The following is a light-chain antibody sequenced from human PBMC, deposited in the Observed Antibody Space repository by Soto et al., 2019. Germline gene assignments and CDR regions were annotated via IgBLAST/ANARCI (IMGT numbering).Light chain of an antibody. J-gene: IGKJ4*01. CDR1: QRISRN. CDR2: GAS. CDR3: QQYDKWPPLT. Sequence: EVVMTQSPATQSVSPGERATLSCRASQRISRNLAWYQQRPGQAPRLLIYGASTRATGIPDRFSGSGSGTEFTLTISSLQSEDIAVYYCQQYDKWPPLTFGGGTKVQIE. V-gene: IGKV3-15*01.